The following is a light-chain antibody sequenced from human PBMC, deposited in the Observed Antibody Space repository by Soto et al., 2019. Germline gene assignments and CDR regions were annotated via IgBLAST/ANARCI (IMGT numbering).Light chain of an antibody. CDR3: GAWDFSLSVWV. V-gene: IGLV1-51*01. CDR1: SSDIGGYDY. J-gene: IGLJ3*02. CDR2: DNN. Sequence: QSALTQPASVSGSPGQSITISCTGTSSDIGGYDYVSWYRQHPGKAPKLLIYDNNERPSGIPDRFSGSKSGTSATLDITGLQTGDEADYYCGAWDFSLSVWVFGGGTKLTVL.